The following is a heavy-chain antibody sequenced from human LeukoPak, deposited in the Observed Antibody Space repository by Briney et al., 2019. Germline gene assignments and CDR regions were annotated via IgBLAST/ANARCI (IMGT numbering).Heavy chain of an antibody. CDR2: IFSSGIT. V-gene: IGHV4-4*07. CDR1: GGSISTYY. CDR3: ARGAQTYYDKAPVDY. D-gene: IGHD3-22*01. J-gene: IGHJ4*02. Sequence: PSETLSLTCTFSGGSISTYYWSWIRQPAGKGLEWIGRIFSSGITNYNPSLKSRVTMSVDTSKNQFSLKLTSVTAADTAVYYCARGAQTYYDKAPVDYWGQGTLVTVSS.